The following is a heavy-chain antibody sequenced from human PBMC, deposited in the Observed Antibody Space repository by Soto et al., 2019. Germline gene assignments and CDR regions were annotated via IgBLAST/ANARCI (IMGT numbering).Heavy chain of an antibody. CDR2: ISYDGSSK. V-gene: IGHV3-30*18. Sequence: QVQLVESGGGVVQPGRSLRLSCAASGFMFSIYGIHWVRQAPGKGLEWVAVISYDGSSKYYADSVKGRFTVSRDNSRDTASLQMDSLRAEDTAVYFCAKDAPKPPHYYYGMDVWGQGTTVTISS. CDR1: GFMFSIYG. J-gene: IGHJ6*02. CDR3: AKDAPKPPHYYYGMDV.